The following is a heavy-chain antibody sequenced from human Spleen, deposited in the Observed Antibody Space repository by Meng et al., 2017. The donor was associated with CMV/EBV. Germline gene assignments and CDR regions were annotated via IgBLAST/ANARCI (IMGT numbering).Heavy chain of an antibody. D-gene: IGHD1-26*01. CDR3: ARERWEGEPNYGMDV. V-gene: IGHV3-48*01. CDR1: GFTFSSYS. CDR2: ISSNGVTS. J-gene: IGHJ6*02. Sequence: GESLKISCAASGFTFSSYSMNWVRQAPGKGLEWVSYISSNGVTSYYSDSVKGRFTISRDNAKNSLSLQMNSLRPEDTAVYYCARERWEGEPNYGMDVWGQGTTVTVSS.